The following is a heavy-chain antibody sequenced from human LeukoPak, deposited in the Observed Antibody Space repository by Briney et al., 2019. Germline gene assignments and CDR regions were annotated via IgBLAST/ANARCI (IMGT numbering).Heavy chain of an antibody. CDR2: IYYSGYT. Sequence: SETLSLTCSVFGGSMSNYYWSWIRRPPGRGLEWIGSIYYSGYTTYNPSLKSRVTISVDTSKNQLSLKLNSVTDADTAMYHCARDPSYNWNYGWFDPWGQGTLVTVSS. J-gene: IGHJ5*02. V-gene: IGHV4-59*13. D-gene: IGHD1-7*01. CDR1: GGSMSNYY. CDR3: ARDPSYNWNYGWFDP.